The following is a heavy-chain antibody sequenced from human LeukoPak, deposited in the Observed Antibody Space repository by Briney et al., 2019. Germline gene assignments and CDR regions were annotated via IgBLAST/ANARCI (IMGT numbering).Heavy chain of an antibody. CDR2: MNPNSGNT. J-gene: IGHJ6*02. V-gene: IGHV1-8*01. D-gene: IGHD3-3*01. Sequence: ASVKVSCKASGCTFTSYDINWVRQPTGQGLEGMGWMNPNSGNTGYAQKFQGRVTMTRNTSISTAYMELSSLRSEDTAVYYCARAGVERFLEWLSTYYYGMDVWGQGTTVTVSS. CDR3: ARAGVERFLEWLSTYYYGMDV. CDR1: GCTFTSYD.